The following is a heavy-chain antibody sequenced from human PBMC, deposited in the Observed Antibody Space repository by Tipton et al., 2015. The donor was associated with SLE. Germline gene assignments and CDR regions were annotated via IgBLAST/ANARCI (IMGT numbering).Heavy chain of an antibody. D-gene: IGHD1-26*01. CDR3: ARLSGDAFDI. J-gene: IGHJ3*02. CDR1: GGSISSHY. V-gene: IGHV4-59*08. Sequence: TLSLTCTVSGGSISSHYWSWIRQPPGKGLEWIGYIYYSGSTNYNPSLKSRVTISVDTSKNQFSLKVTSVTAADTAMYYCARLSGDAFDIWGQGTMVPVSS. CDR2: IYYSGST.